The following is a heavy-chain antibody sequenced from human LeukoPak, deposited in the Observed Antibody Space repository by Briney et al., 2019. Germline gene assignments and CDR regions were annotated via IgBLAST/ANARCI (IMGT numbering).Heavy chain of an antibody. CDR2: MNPNSGNK. CDR1: VYSFTNFD. V-gene: IGHV1-8*01. CDR3: ARGPQWRGDYYYMDV. D-gene: IGHD6-19*01. J-gene: IGHJ6*03. Sequence: ASVKVSCKASVYSFTNFDINWVRQATGQGLEWMGWMNPNSGNKGYAQKFQGRVSMTMNTSITTAYMELSSLRSEDTAVYYCARGPQWRGDYYYMDVWGRGTTVTVPS.